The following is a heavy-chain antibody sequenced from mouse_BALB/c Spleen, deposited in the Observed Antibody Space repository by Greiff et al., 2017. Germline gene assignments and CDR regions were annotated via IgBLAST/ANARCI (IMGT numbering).Heavy chain of an antibody. CDR3: TRGGGNVFAY. CDR1: GFTFSSYT. V-gene: IGHV5-6-4*01. D-gene: IGHD2-1*01. J-gene: IGHJ3*01. Sequence: EVQRVESGGGLVKPGGSLKLSCAASGFTFSSYTMSWVRQTPEKRLEWVATISSGGSYTYYPDSVKGRFTISRDNAKNTLYLQMSSLKSEDTAMYYCTRGGGNVFAYWGQGTLVTVSA. CDR2: ISSGGSYT.